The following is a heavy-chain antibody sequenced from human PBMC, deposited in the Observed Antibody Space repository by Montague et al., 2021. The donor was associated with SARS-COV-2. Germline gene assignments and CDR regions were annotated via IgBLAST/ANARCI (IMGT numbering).Heavy chain of an antibody. CDR1: GDSVPSGAYY. D-gene: IGHD2-2*01. CDR3: ATEMPAYDVFDI. Sequence: SETLSLTCTVSGDSVPSGAYYWTWIRQPPGKGLEWVGYIYNTGRTNNXXXLNSLVTISMDTSNKLFFLLVSSVSAAATAVYYCATEMPAYDVFDIWGQGTRVTVSS. CDR2: IYNTGRT. V-gene: IGHV4-61*08. J-gene: IGHJ3*02.